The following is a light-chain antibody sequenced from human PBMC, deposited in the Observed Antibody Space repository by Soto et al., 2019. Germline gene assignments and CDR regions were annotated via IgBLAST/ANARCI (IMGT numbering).Light chain of an antibody. Sequence: EIVLTQSPATLSLSPGERATLSCRASQSVSYYLAWYQQKPGQAPRLLIYDASNRATDIPARFSGSGSGTDFTLTISSLQSEDFAVYYCQQYNNWPPYTFGQGTKLEIK. CDR3: QQYNNWPPYT. J-gene: IGKJ2*01. V-gene: IGKV3-11*01. CDR2: DAS. CDR1: QSVSYY.